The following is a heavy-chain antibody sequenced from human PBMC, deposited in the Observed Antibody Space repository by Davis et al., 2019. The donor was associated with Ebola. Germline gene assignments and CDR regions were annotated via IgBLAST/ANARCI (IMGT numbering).Heavy chain of an antibody. D-gene: IGHD6-13*01. J-gene: IGHJ6*02. Sequence: ASVKVSCKTSGYTFNSNVIAWVRQAPGQGLEWMGWISAYNGNTNYAQKLQGRVTMTTDTSTSTAYMELRSLRSDDTAVYYCARDNIAAAGLGYYYYYYGMDVWGQGTTVTVSS. CDR1: GYTFNSNV. CDR3: ARDNIAAAGLGYYYYYYGMDV. CDR2: ISAYNGNT. V-gene: IGHV1-18*01.